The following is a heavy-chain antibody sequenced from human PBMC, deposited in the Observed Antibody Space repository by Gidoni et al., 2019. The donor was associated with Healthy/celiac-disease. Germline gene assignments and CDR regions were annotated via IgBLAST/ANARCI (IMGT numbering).Heavy chain of an antibody. CDR1: GGTFSSYA. CDR2: IIPIFGTA. J-gene: IGHJ3*02. V-gene: IGHV1-69*01. D-gene: IGHD3-10*01. CDR3: ARVRITMVRGVIISEREDREDAFDI. Sequence: QVQLVQSGAAVKKPGSSVTVSCKASGGTFSSYAISWVRQAPGQGLEWMGGIIPIFGTANYAQKFQGIVTITADESTSTAYMELSSLRSEDTAVYYCARVRITMVRGVIISEREDREDAFDIWGQGTMVTVSS.